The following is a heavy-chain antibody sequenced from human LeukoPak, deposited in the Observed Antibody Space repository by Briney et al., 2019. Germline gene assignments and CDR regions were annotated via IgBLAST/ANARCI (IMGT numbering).Heavy chain of an antibody. D-gene: IGHD6-13*01. CDR2: ISPKSGGT. CDR1: GYTFTGYY. J-gene: IGHJ3*02. V-gene: IGHV1-2*02. Sequence: ASVKVSCKASGYTFTGYYMHWVRQAPGQGLEWMGWISPKSGGTNYAQRFQGRVTMTRDTSISTVYMELSRLRSDDTAVYYRARDGSAAGAPNAFDIWGQGTMVTVSS. CDR3: ARDGSAAGAPNAFDI.